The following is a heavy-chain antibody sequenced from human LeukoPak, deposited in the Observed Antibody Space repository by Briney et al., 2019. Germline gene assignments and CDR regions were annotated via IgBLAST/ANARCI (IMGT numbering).Heavy chain of an antibody. Sequence: ASVKVSCKASGYTFTGYYMHWVRQAPGQGLEWMGWINPNSGGTNYAQKFQGRVTMTRDTSITTAYMELSRLRSDHTAVYYCARGPPTKTGRAFDIWGQGTMVTVSS. J-gene: IGHJ3*02. CDR3: ARGPPTKTGRAFDI. V-gene: IGHV1-2*02. CDR2: INPNSGGT. CDR1: GYTFTGYY.